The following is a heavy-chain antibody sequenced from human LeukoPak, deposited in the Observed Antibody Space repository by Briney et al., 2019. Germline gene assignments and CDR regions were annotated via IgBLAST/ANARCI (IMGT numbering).Heavy chain of an antibody. CDR2: IYYSGST. Sequence: SETLSLTCTVSGGSISSYYWSWIWQPPGKGLEWIGYIYYSGSTNYNPSLKSRVTISVDTSKNQFSLKLSSVTAADTAVYYCARTSWGVATMFDYWGQGTLVTVSS. CDR1: GGSISSYY. D-gene: IGHD5-24*01. CDR3: ARTSWGVATMFDY. V-gene: IGHV4-59*08. J-gene: IGHJ4*02.